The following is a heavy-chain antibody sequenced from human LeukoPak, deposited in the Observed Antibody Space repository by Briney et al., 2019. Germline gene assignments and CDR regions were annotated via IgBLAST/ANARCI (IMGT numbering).Heavy chain of an antibody. V-gene: IGHV4-38-2*01. J-gene: IGHJ5*01. CDR3: ARAPDSTGYYQKWFDS. CDR1: GFSLSNNFY. Sequence: SETLSLTCAVSGFSLSNNFYWGWIRQPPGKGLEWIASIYHNENSYTNPSLKSRVTMSIDTSKNRFSLKLTSVTAADTATYYCARAPDSTGYYQKWFDSWGQGTRVTVSS. CDR2: IYHNENS. D-gene: IGHD3-22*01.